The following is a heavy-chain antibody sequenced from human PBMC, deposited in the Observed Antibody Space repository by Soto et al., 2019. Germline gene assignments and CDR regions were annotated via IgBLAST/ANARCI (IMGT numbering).Heavy chain of an antibody. V-gene: IGHV4-30-2*01. Sequence: QLQLQESGSGLVKPSQTLSLTCAVSGGSITSDSGSWIRQPPGKGLEWIGYTYHNGRAFYNSSLKSRVTMSVDMSKNQIYLNLRSVTAADTAVYYCVRDRGYGTLDSWGQGTLVTVSS. CDR3: VRDRGYGTLDS. CDR2: TYHNGRA. CDR1: GGSITSDS. D-gene: IGHD5-12*01. J-gene: IGHJ4*02.